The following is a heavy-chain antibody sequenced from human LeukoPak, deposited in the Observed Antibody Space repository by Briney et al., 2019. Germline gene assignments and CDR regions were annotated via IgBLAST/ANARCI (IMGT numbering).Heavy chain of an antibody. CDR2: IYYSGST. Sequence: SETLSLTCTVSGGSISSYYWSWIRQPPGKGLEWIGYIYYSGSTNYNPSLKSRVTISVDTSKNQFSLKLSSVTAADTAVYYRARLPPLSYWFDPWGQGTLVTVSS. J-gene: IGHJ5*02. CDR3: ARLPPLSYWFDP. V-gene: IGHV4-59*08. CDR1: GGSISSYY. D-gene: IGHD1-14*01.